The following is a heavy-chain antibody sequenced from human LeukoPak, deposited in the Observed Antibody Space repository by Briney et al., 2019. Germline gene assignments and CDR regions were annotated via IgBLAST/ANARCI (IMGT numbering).Heavy chain of an antibody. CDR3: ARTNYDILTGLRYFDY. J-gene: IGHJ4*02. CDR2: IYYSGST. CDR1: GGSIGSSSYY. V-gene: IGHV4-39*07. D-gene: IGHD3-9*01. Sequence: PSETLSLTCTVSGGSIGSSSYYWGWLRQPPGKGLEWIGSIYYSGSTYYNPSLKSRVTISVDTSKNQFSLKLSSVTAADTAVYYCARTNYDILTGLRYFDYWGQGTLVTVSS.